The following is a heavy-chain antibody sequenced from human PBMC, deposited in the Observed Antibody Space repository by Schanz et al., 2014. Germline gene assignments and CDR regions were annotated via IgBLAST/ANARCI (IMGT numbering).Heavy chain of an antibody. CDR3: ARDRGHGDLPGDI. CDR2: ISSSGTTI. D-gene: IGHD4-17*01. Sequence: QLVGSGGGLIQPGGSLRLSCTASGFAFSSYSMNWVRQAPGKGLEWVSYISSSGTTIYYADSVKGRFTISRDNAKNSLYLQMNSLRAEDTAVFYCARDRGHGDLPGDIWGQGTMVTVSS. V-gene: IGHV3-48*01. CDR1: GFAFSSYS. J-gene: IGHJ3*02.